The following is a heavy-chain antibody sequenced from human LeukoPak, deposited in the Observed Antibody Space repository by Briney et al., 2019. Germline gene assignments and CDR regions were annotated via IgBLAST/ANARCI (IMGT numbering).Heavy chain of an antibody. Sequence: GGSLRLSCAASGFTFSSYAMHWVRQAPGKGLEWVAVISYDGSNKYYADSVKGRFTISRDNSKNTLYLQMNSLRAEDTAVYYCARGWLQPTYWGQGTLVTVSS. CDR1: GFTFSSYA. CDR3: ARGWLQPTY. J-gene: IGHJ4*02. CDR2: ISYDGSNK. D-gene: IGHD5-24*01. V-gene: IGHV3-30-3*01.